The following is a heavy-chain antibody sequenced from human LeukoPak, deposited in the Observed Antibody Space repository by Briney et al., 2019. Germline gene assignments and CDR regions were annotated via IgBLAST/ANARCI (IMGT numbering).Heavy chain of an antibody. Sequence: KTSETLSLTCTVSGGSISSSSYYWGWIRQPPGKGLEWIGSIYYSGSTYYNPSLKSRVTISVDTSKNQFSLKLSSVTAADTAVYYCARQNPVDYVDYWGQGTLVTVSS. CDR3: ARQNPVDYVDY. J-gene: IGHJ4*02. CDR1: GGSISSSSYY. V-gene: IGHV4-39*01. CDR2: IYYSGST.